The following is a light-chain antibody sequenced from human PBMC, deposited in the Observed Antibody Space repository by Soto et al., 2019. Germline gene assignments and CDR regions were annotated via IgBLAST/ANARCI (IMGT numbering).Light chain of an antibody. CDR3: SSYTSSSTLV. J-gene: IGLJ1*01. Sequence: QSALTQPASVSGSPGQSITISCTGTSSDVGGYNYVSWYQQHPGKAPKLMIYDVSNRPSGVSNRFSGSNSGNTASLTISGLHAEDEADYYCSSYTSSSTLVFGTGTKLTVL. CDR1: SSDVGGYNY. CDR2: DVS. V-gene: IGLV2-14*01.